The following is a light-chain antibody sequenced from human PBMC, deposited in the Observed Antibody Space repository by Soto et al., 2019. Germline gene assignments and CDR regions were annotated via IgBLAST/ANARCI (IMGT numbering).Light chain of an antibody. CDR1: RSNIGAGYD. CDR2: GNS. CDR3: QSYDSSLSGYVV. J-gene: IGLJ2*01. V-gene: IGLV1-40*01. Sequence: QSVLTQPPSVSGAPGQRVTISCTGSRSNIGAGYDVHWYQQLPGTAPKLLIYGNSNRPSGVPDRFSGSKSGTSASLAITGLQPEDEADYYCQSYDSSLSGYVVFGGGTKLTVL.